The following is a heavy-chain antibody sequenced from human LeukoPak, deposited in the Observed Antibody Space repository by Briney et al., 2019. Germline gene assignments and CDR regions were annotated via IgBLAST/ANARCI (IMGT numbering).Heavy chain of an antibody. J-gene: IGHJ4*02. Sequence: ASVTVSCKVSGYTLTELSMHWVRQAPGKGLEWMGGFDPEDGETIYAQKFQGRVTMTEDTSTGTAYMELSSLRSEDTAVYYCATGFGSGSYYNFDYWGQGTLVTVSS. CDR1: GYTLTELS. CDR2: FDPEDGET. V-gene: IGHV1-24*01. D-gene: IGHD3-10*01. CDR3: ATGFGSGSYYNFDY.